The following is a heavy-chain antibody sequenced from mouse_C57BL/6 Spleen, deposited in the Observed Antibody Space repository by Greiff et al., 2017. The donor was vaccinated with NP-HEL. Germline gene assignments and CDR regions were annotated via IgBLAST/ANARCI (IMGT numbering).Heavy chain of an antibody. CDR2: IWSGGST. J-gene: IGHJ2*01. CDR3: AVLPTGPYFDY. D-gene: IGHD4-1*02. CDR1: GFTFSSYG. Sequence: VQLQQSGPGLVQPSQSLSITCTVSGFTFSSYGVHWVRQSPGKGLEWLGVIWSGGSTDYNAAFISRLSISKYNTKSQVFFKMNRLQADDTAIYYCAVLPTGPYFDYWGQGTTLTVSS. V-gene: IGHV2-2*01.